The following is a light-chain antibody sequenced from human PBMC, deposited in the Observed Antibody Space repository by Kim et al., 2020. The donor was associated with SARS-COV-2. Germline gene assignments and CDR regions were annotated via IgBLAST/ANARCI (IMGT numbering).Light chain of an antibody. CDR2: STS. CDR3: LLYFGGAYV. J-gene: IGLJ1*01. V-gene: IGLV7-43*01. CDR1: SGAVTSGYY. Sequence: PGGHVTRTCASSSGAVTSGYYPNWFQQKPGQAPSALIYSTSNKHSWAPARFSGSLLGGKAALRLSGVQPEDEAEYYCLLYFGGAYVFGTGTKVTVL.